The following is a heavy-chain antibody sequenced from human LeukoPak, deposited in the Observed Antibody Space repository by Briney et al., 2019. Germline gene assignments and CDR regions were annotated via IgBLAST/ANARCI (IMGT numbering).Heavy chain of an antibody. CDR3: ARQTGSGLFILP. V-gene: IGHV4-39*01. CDR1: GVSISSSYSY. D-gene: IGHD3/OR15-3a*01. CDR2: IYYTGNT. J-gene: IGHJ4*02. Sequence: SETLSLTCTVSGVSISSSYSYWGWIRQPPGMGLEWIGSIYYTGNTYYNASLKSQVSISIDTSKNQFSLKLTSVTAADTAVYYCARQTGSGLFILPGGQGILVTVSS.